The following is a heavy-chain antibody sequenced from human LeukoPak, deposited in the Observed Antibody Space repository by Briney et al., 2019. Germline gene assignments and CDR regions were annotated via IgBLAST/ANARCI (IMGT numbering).Heavy chain of an antibody. D-gene: IGHD6-13*01. CDR2: FYYSGST. CDR3: ATYRLGAATFDY. CDR1: GGSISGYY. Sequence: PSETLSLTCSVSGGSISGYYWSWIRQPPGKGLEWIGYFYYSGSTNYNPSLKSRVTISVDTSKNQFSLKLSSVTAADTAVYYCATYRLGAATFDYWGQGTLVTVSS. J-gene: IGHJ4*02. V-gene: IGHV4-59*08.